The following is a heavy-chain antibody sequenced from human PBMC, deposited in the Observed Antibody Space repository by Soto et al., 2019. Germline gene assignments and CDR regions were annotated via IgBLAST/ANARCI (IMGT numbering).Heavy chain of an antibody. V-gene: IGHV1-18*01. D-gene: IGHD2-2*01. CDR2: ISAYNGNT. CDR1: GYTFTSYG. Sequence: QVPLVQSGAEVKKAGASAKVTCKASGYTFTSYGISWVRQAPGQGLEWMGWISAYNGNTNYAQKLQGRVTMTTDTSTSTAYMELRSLRSDDTAVYYCARGCSSTSCYYGYYYYYMDVSGKGTTVTVSS. CDR3: ARGCSSTSCYYGYYYYYMDV. J-gene: IGHJ6*03.